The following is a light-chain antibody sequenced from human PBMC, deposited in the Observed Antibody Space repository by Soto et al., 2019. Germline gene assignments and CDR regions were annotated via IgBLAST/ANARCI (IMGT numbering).Light chain of an antibody. J-gene: IGKJ5*01. V-gene: IGKV4-1*01. CDR2: ETS. CDR1: LSILYSSTHKNS. CDR3: QQYTNWPPIT. Sequence: DIVMSRSPDSLAVSLGERAPINCKSCLSILYSSTHKNSLAWYQQRPGKVPQILIYETSILKSRQSSRFSGRGSGTDFTLTISYLQSEDFAVHYCQQYTNWPPITFGQGTRR.